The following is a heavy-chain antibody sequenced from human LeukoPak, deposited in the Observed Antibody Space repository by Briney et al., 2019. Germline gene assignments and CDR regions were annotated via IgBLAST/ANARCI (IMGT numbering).Heavy chain of an antibody. J-gene: IGHJ5*02. CDR3: ARGRRREYQLLSNWFDP. CDR1: GYTFTGYY. CDR2: INPNSGGT. V-gene: IGHV1-2*02. D-gene: IGHD2-2*01. Sequence: ASVKVSCKASGYTFTGYYMHWVRQAPGQGLEWMGWINPNSGGTNYAQKFQGRVTMTRDTSISTAYMELSRLRSDDTAVYYCARGRRREYQLLSNWFDPWGQGTLVTVSS.